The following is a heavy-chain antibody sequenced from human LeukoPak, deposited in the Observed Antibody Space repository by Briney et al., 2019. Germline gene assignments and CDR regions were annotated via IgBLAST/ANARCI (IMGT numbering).Heavy chain of an antibody. Sequence: GGSLRLSCAASGFTFSNYGIHWVRQAPGKGLEWVAGISYDGSNKYYAESVKGRFTISRDNSKNTLYLQMNSLRAEDTAVYYCAKGYGFDSSGSEHYFENWGQGILVTISS. D-gene: IGHD3-22*01. V-gene: IGHV3-30*18. CDR3: AKGYGFDSSGSEHYFEN. J-gene: IGHJ4*02. CDR1: GFTFSNYG. CDR2: ISYDGSNK.